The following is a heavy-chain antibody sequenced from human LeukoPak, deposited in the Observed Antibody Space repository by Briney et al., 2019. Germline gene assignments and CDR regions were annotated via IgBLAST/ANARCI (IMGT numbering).Heavy chain of an antibody. J-gene: IGHJ4*02. Sequence: SETLSLTCAVYGGSFSGYYWSWIRQPPGKGLEWIGEINHSGSTNYIPSLKSRVTISVDTSKNQFSLKLSSVTAADTAVYYCASSNIVVVTAYWGQGTLVTVSS. CDR2: INHSGST. V-gene: IGHV4-34*01. CDR3: ASSNIVVVTAY. D-gene: IGHD2-21*02. CDR1: GGSFSGYY.